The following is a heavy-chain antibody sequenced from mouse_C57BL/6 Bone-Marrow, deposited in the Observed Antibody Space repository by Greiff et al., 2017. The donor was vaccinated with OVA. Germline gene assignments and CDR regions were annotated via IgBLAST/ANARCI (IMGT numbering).Heavy chain of an antibody. D-gene: IGHD1-1*02. Sequence: VQLQQSGAELVRPGASVKLSCTASGFNIKDYYMHWVKQRPEQGLEWIGRIDPEDGDTEYAPKFQGKATMTADTSSNTAYLQLSSLTSEDTAVYYCTVRGGYYSWFAYWGQGTLVTVSA. V-gene: IGHV14-1*01. J-gene: IGHJ3*01. CDR2: IDPEDGDT. CDR1: GFNIKDYY. CDR3: TVRGGYYSWFAY.